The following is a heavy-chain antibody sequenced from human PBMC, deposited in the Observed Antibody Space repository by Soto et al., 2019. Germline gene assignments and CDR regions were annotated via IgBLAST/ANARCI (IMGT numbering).Heavy chain of an antibody. J-gene: IGHJ4*02. Sequence: EVQLMESGGGLVQPGGSLRLSCVASGFIFSSFSMNWVRQAPGKGLEWVSYIRSSPSAISYADSVKGRFTISRDNAKNSLYLQLNSLRAEGTAVYYCARDTAYAFDSWGQGTLVSVSS. CDR2: IRSSPSAI. V-gene: IGHV3-48*01. CDR3: ARDTAYAFDS. CDR1: GFIFSSFS. D-gene: IGHD2-21*02.